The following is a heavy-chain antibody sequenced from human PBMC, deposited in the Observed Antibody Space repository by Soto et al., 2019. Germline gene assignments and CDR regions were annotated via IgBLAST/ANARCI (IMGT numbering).Heavy chain of an antibody. CDR2: ISASSTI. CDR3: VRGQNGGYDWLWD. V-gene: IGHV3-48*02. D-gene: IGHD5-12*01. Sequence: EVQLLESGGGLVQPGGSLRLSCATSGFPFITYSMNWVRQAPGKGLEWVSYISASSTIYYADSVKGRFTISRDNAKNSLYLHMNSLRDEDTAVYYCVRGQNGGYDWLWDWGQGTLVTVSS. CDR1: GFPFITYS. J-gene: IGHJ4*02.